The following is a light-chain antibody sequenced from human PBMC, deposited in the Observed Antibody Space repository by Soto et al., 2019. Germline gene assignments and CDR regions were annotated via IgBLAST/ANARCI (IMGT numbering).Light chain of an antibody. J-gene: IGKJ2*01. CDR3: QQYGRSPPYT. V-gene: IGKV3-20*01. CDR1: QGLTSDY. Sequence: EIVLTQSPGTLSWSPGERATLSCRASQGLTSDYLAWYQQRPGQAPRVLIYAASNRATGIPARFSGSVSGTDFTLTISKLEPEDFAVYYCQQYGRSPPYTFGQGTKVEIK. CDR2: AAS.